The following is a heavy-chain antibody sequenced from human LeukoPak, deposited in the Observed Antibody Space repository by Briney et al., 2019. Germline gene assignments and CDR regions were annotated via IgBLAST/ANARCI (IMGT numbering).Heavy chain of an antibody. CDR1: GGSIGSGNW. V-gene: IGHV4-4*02. Sequence: SETLSLTCAVSGGSIGSGNWWSWVRQPPRKGLEWIGEIYHSGSTNYNSSLKSRVTISIDKSKNQFSLKLSSVTAADTAMYYCARGGTTVAGTFWFDPWGQGTLVTVSS. CDR2: IYHSGST. J-gene: IGHJ5*02. CDR3: ARGGTTVAGTFWFDP. D-gene: IGHD6-19*01.